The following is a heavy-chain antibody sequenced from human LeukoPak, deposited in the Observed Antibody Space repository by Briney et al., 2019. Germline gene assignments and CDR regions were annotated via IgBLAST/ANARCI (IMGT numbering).Heavy chain of an antibody. CDR3: ARGDYYDSSAYCTH. CDR2: ISNSGGAI. CDR1: GFTFSSNA. D-gene: IGHD3-22*01. Sequence: NPGGSLRLSCAASGFTFSSNAMSWIRQAPGKGLEWVSYISNSGGAIYYADSVKGRFTISRDNAENSLYLQMNSLRAEDTAVYYCARGDYYDSSAYCTHWGQGTLVTVSS. J-gene: IGHJ4*02. V-gene: IGHV3-11*01.